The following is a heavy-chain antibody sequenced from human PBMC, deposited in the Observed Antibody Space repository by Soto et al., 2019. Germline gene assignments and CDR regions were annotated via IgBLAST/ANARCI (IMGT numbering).Heavy chain of an antibody. D-gene: IGHD3-22*01. Sequence: EVQLVESGGGLVQPGGSLRLSCVASGFIFNSYSMNWVSQAPGKGLEWISYINSGSTSVFYADSVKGRFTISRDNAMNSLYLQMNSLRAEYTAVYYCGSSASPDAYWGQGTLVTISS. V-gene: IGHV3-48*01. CDR3: GSSASPDAY. CDR2: INSGSTSV. J-gene: IGHJ4*02. CDR1: GFIFNSYS.